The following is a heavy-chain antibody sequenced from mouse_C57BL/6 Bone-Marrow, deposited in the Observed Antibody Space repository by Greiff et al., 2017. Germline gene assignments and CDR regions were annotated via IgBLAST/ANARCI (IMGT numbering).Heavy chain of an antibody. Sequence: VQLQQSGAELVRPGASVKLSCTASGFNIKDDYMHWVKQRPEQGLEWIGWIDPENGDTEYASKFQGKATITADTSSNTAYLQLSSLTSEDTAVYYCTHLFCYDYEFYAMDYWGQGTSVTVSS. D-gene: IGHD2-4*01. V-gene: IGHV14-4*01. CDR3: THLFCYDYEFYAMDY. CDR1: GFNIKDDY. J-gene: IGHJ4*01. CDR2: IDPENGDT.